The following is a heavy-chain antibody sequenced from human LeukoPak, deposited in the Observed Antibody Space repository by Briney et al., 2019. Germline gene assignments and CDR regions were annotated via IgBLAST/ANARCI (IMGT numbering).Heavy chain of an antibody. V-gene: IGHV3-30-3*01. D-gene: IGHD2-8*01. CDR3: ARDRGILYLLNWFDP. CDR1: GFTFSSYA. Sequence: GGSLRLSCAASGFTFSSYAMHWVRQAPGKGLEWVAVISYDGSNKYYADSVKGRFTISRDNSKNTLYLQMNSLRAEDTAVNYCARDRGILYLLNWFDPWGQGTLVTVSS. J-gene: IGHJ5*02. CDR2: ISYDGSNK.